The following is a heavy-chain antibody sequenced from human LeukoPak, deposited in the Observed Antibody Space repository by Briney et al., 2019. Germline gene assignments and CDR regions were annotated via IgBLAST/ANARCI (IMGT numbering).Heavy chain of an antibody. J-gene: IGHJ4*02. CDR3: ARGSYYCDY. CDR1: GYTFTSFD. D-gene: IGHD1-26*01. V-gene: IGHV1-8*01. Sequence: GPSVKVSCKAAGYTFTSFDIIWVRQATGQRLEWMGWMNPNSGNTGYAQKFQGRVTMTRNTSISTAYMELSSLTSEDTAVYYCARGSYYCDYWGQGTLVTVSS. CDR2: MNPNSGNT.